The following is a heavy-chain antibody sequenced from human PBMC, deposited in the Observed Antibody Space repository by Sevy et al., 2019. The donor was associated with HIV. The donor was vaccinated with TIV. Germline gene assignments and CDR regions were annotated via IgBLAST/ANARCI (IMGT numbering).Heavy chain of an antibody. Sequence: GGSLRLSCAASGFTFSSYSMNWVRQAPGMGLEWVSSISGISNYIYYADSVQGRFSISRDNAKDSLYLQMNSLRVEDTAIYYCARGVQTYDAFDIWGQGTMVTVSS. J-gene: IGHJ3*02. V-gene: IGHV3-21*01. CDR3: ARGVQTYDAFDI. D-gene: IGHD6-6*01. CDR1: GFTFSSYS. CDR2: ISGISNYI.